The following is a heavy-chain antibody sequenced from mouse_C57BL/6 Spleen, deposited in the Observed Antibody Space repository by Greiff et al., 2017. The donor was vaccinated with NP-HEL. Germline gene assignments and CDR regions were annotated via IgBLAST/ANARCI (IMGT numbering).Heavy chain of an antibody. CDR3: ARRDYSNGYFDV. J-gene: IGHJ1*03. Sequence: EVKLVESWGDLVKPGGSLKLSCAASGFTFSSYGMSWVRQTPDKRLEWVATISSGGSYTYYPDSVKGRFTISRDNAKNTLYLQMSSLKSEDTAMYYCARRDYSNGYFDVWGTGTTVTVSS. V-gene: IGHV5-6*02. CDR1: GFTFSSYG. D-gene: IGHD2-5*01. CDR2: ISSGGSYT.